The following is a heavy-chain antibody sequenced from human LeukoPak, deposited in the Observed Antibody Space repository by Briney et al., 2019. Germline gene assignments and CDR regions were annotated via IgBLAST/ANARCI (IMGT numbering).Heavy chain of an antibody. CDR2: INHSGST. D-gene: IGHD1-26*01. Sequence: PSETLSLTCTVSGGSVSSGDYYWSWIRQPPGKGLEWIGEINHSGSTNYNPSLKSRVTISVDTSKNQFSLKLSSVTAADTAVYYCARQRHRHSGSYGFDYWGQGTLVTVSS. CDR1: GGSVSSGDYY. J-gene: IGHJ4*02. CDR3: ARQRHRHSGSYGFDY. V-gene: IGHV4-61*08.